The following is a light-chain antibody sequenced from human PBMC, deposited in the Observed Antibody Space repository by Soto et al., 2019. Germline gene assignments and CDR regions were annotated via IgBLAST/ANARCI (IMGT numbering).Light chain of an antibody. CDR2: GAS. CDR1: QSVRRN. Sequence: EIVMTQSPATLSVSPGERATLSCRASQSVRRNVAWYQQKPGQAPRLLIYGASTRDTGIPARFSGSGSGTEFTLTISSLPSEDFAVYYCQQYNNWTPGTFGQGTKVEIK. J-gene: IGKJ1*01. V-gene: IGKV3-15*01. CDR3: QQYNNWTPGT.